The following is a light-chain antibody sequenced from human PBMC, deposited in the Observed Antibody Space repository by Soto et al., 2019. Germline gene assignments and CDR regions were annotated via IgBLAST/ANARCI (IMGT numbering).Light chain of an antibody. J-gene: IGLJ2*01. CDR3: AAWDDSLNAVV. V-gene: IGLV1-44*01. CDR1: SSNIGRNT. Sequence: QSVLNQPPSASGTPGQRVTLSCSGSSSNIGRNTVNWYQQLPGTAPKVLIYSNNQRPSGVPDRLSGYKSGTSASLAISGLQSEDEADYYCAAWDDSLNAVVFGGGTKLTV. CDR2: SNN.